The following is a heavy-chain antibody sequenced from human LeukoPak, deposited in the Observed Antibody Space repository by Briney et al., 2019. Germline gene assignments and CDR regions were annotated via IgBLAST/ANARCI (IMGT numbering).Heavy chain of an antibody. V-gene: IGHV4-39*01. CDR2: INYGGAT. CDR3: ARLGPGGWYKGAYFQH. CDR1: GGSISGSDFY. Sequence: SETLSLTCRVSGGSISGSDFYWGWIRQPPGKGLEWVGSINYGGATYYKTSLRSRVTMSVDMSKHEFSLELKSVTAADTAMYYCARLGPGGWYKGAYFQHWGQGTLVTV. J-gene: IGHJ1*01. D-gene: IGHD6-19*01.